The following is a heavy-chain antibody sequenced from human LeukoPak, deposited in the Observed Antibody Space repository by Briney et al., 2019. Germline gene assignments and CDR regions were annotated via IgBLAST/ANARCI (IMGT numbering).Heavy chain of an antibody. Sequence: PGGSLRLSCAASGFTFSSYEMNWVRQAPGKGLEWVSYISSSGSTIYYADSVKGRFTISRDNAKNSLYLQMNSLRAEDMALYYCAKGGCSSTSCYFWFDPWGQGTLVTVSS. CDR3: AKGGCSSTSCYFWFDP. J-gene: IGHJ5*02. CDR1: GFTFSSYE. V-gene: IGHV3-48*03. CDR2: ISSSGSTI. D-gene: IGHD2-2*01.